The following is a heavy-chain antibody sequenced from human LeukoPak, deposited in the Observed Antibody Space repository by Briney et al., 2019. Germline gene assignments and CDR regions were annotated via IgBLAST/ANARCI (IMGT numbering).Heavy chain of an antibody. CDR3: ARGWRDIVVVVWFDP. D-gene: IGHD2-15*01. CDR1: GYTFTDYY. CDR2: VDPEDGET. Sequence: ASVKISCKVSGYTFTDYYMHWVQQAPGKGLEWMGLVDPEDGETIYAEKFQGSVTMTRDTSISTAYMEMSRLRSDDTAVYYCARGWRDIVVVVWFDPWGQGTLVTVSS. J-gene: IGHJ5*02. V-gene: IGHV1-69-2*01.